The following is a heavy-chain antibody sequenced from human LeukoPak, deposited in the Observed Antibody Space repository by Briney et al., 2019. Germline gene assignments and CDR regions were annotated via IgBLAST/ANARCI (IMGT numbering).Heavy chain of an antibody. J-gene: IGHJ4*02. CDR1: GFTFDDYA. V-gene: IGHV3-9*01. D-gene: IGHD2-21*02. CDR2: ISWNSGSI. CDR3: ARFRTWGDKAFDY. Sequence: GGSLRLSCAASGFTFDDYAMHWVRQAPGKGLEWVSGISWNSGSIGYADSVKGRFTISRDNAKNSLYLQMNSLRAEDTAVYYCARFRTWGDKAFDYWGQGTLVTVSS.